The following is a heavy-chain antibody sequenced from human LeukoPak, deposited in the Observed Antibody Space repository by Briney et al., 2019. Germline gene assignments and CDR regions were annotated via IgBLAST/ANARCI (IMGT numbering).Heavy chain of an antibody. V-gene: IGHV4-38-2*01. CDR1: GYSISSGYY. Sequence: SETLSLTCAVSGYSISSGYYWGWVRQPPGKGLEWIGIVHHSGSTYYNPSLKSRVTISADTSKNQFSLNLSSVTAADTAVYYCARGPPYMTAWSRVDYWGQGTLVTVSS. CDR3: ARGPPYMTAWSRVDY. J-gene: IGHJ4*02. D-gene: IGHD1-1*01. CDR2: VHHSGST.